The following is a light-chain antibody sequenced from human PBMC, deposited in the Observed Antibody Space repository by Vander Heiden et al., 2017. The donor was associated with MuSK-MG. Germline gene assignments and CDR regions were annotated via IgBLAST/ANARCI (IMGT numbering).Light chain of an antibody. CDR2: DAS. CDR1: QEISNY. Sequence: DIQMTQSPSSLSASVGDRVTITCQASQEISNYLNWYQQKPGQAPKLLIYDASNLETGVPSRFSGSGSGTDFTFTISSLQPEDIATYYCQQYDNLPMYTFGQGTKLEIK. V-gene: IGKV1-33*01. CDR3: QQYDNLPMYT. J-gene: IGKJ2*01.